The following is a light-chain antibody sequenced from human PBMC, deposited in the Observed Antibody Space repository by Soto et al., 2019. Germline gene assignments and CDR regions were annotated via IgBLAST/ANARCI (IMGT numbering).Light chain of an antibody. CDR1: QGIRNF. Sequence: DIQMTQSPTSLSASVGDRVTITCRASQGIRNFVAWYQQKPGKAPKLLIYAASTLQSGVPARYNGSGSGTHFTLTINSLQPEDVATYACQKYSSVPVFGPGIKVDIK. V-gene: IGKV1-27*01. CDR2: AAS. J-gene: IGKJ3*01. CDR3: QKYSSVPV.